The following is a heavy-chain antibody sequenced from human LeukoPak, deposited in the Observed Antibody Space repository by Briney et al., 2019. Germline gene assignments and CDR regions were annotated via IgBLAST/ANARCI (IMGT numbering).Heavy chain of an antibody. Sequence: PGGPLRLSCAASGFTFSKYWMLLVRQAPGKGLESVSRINTDGTVTTYADSVKGRFTVSRDNADNTMFLQMNSVRDEDTAVYYCATKQWLAPPPDSWGQGTPVTVSS. V-gene: IGHV3-74*01. CDR2: INTDGTVT. J-gene: IGHJ4*02. CDR3: ATKQWLAPPPDS. D-gene: IGHD6-19*01. CDR1: GFTFSKYW.